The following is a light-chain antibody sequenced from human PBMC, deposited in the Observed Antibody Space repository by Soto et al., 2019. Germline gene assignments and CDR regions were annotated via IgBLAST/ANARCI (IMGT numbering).Light chain of an antibody. CDR2: GAS. CDR1: QSVSSN. Sequence: EIVMTQSPATLSVSPGERATLSCRASQSVSSNLAWYQQKPGQAPRLLIYGASTRATGIPARFSGSGSGTEFTLTISSLQSEDFAVYYCQQYNTCPPTFGPG. V-gene: IGKV3-15*01. J-gene: IGKJ5*01. CDR3: QQYNTCPPT.